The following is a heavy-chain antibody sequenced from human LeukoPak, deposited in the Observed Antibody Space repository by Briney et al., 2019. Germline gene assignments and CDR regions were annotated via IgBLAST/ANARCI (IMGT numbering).Heavy chain of an antibody. J-gene: IGHJ4*02. V-gene: IGHV3-30*02. D-gene: IGHD3-22*01. CDR3: AKADRRWATYYYDTSGYYYDY. CDR2: IRYDGRNK. CDR1: GFTFSSYG. Sequence: PGGSLRLSCAASGFTFSSYGMNWVRQAPGKGLEWVAFIRYDGRNKYYADSLKGRFTISRDNSKNTLYLQMNGLRAEDSAVYFCAKADRRWATYYYDTSGYYYDYWGQGTLVTVSS.